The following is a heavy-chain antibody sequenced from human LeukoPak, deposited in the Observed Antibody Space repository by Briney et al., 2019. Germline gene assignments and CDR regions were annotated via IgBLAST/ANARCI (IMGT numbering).Heavy chain of an antibody. V-gene: IGHV3-15*01. J-gene: IGHJ4*02. Sequence: KPGGSLRLSCAASGFTFNNAWMSWVRQAPGKGLEWVGRIKSETSGGTTDYAAPVKGRFTISRDDSKNTLFLQMNSLKTEDTAVYYRTTAPSALDYWGQGTLVTVSS. CDR3: TTAPSALDY. CDR2: IKSETSGGTT. CDR1: GFTFNNAW.